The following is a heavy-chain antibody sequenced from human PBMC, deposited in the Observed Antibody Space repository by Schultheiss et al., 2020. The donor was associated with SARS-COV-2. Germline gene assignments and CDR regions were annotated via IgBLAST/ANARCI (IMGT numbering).Heavy chain of an antibody. CDR2: ISSSSSTI. J-gene: IGHJ4*02. V-gene: IGHV3-48*01. Sequence: GGSLRLSCAASGFTFSSYAMSWVRQAPGKGLEWVSYISSSSSTIYYADSVKGRFTISRDNSKNTLYLQMNSLRAEDTAVYYCAKDQYDSRIVVVVAATLFDYWGQGTLVTVSS. CDR1: GFTFSSYA. CDR3: AKDQYDSRIVVVVAATLFDY. D-gene: IGHD2-15*01.